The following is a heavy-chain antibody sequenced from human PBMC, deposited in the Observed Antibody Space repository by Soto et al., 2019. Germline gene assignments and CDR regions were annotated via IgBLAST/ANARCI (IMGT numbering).Heavy chain of an antibody. V-gene: IGHV3-53*02. CDR1: GFTVSSNY. CDR2: IYSGGST. CDR3: ERKTHLLN. J-gene: IGHJ4*02. Sequence: EVQLVETGGGLIQPGGSLRLSCAASGFTVSSNYMSWVRQAPGKGLEWVSVIYSGGSTYHTDSVKGRFTISRDNPNRSLYLKMNSPAAEDTAVYYCERKTHLLNWGQGSLVTVSS.